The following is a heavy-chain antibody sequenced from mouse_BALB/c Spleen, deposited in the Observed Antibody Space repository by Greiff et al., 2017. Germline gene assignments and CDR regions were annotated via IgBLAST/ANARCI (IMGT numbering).Heavy chain of an antibody. CDR2: IFPGSGNT. V-gene: IGHV1-63*02. D-gene: IGHD2-10*02. CDR3: ARSYGNSPDY. Sequence: VQLQQSGAELVRPGTSVKISCKASGYTFTNYWLGWVKQRPGHGLEWIGWIFPGSGNTKYNEKFKGKATLTADTSSSTAYMQLSSLTSEDSAVYFCARSYGNSPDYWGQGTTLTVSS. CDR1: GYTFTNYW. J-gene: IGHJ2*01.